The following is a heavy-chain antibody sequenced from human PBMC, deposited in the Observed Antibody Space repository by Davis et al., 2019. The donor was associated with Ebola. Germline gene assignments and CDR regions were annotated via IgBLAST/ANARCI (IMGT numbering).Heavy chain of an antibody. V-gene: IGHV3-23*01. Sequence: GGSLRLSCAASGFTFSSYAMTWARQAPGKGLEWVSAITSSGGSTYYADSVKGRFTISRDNAKNSLFLQMNSLRAEDTAVYYCARGGYYDSSGYSHSAFDMWGQGTMVSVSS. J-gene: IGHJ3*02. CDR1: GFTFSSYA. CDR2: ITSSGGST. D-gene: IGHD3-22*01. CDR3: ARGGYYDSSGYSHSAFDM.